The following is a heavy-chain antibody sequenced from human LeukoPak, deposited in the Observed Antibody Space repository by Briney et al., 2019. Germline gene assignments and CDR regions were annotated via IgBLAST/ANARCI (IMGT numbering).Heavy chain of an antibody. V-gene: IGHV3-7*01. J-gene: IGHJ4*02. CDR3: ARDPSSGWLFFDY. Sequence: AGGSLRLSCAVSGFTFSSYWMSWVRQAPGKGLEWVANIKQDGSEKYLVDSVKGRFTISRDNAKNSLYLQMESLRAEDTAVYYCARDPSSGWLFFDYWGQGTLVTVSS. CDR2: IKQDGSEK. D-gene: IGHD6-19*01. CDR1: GFTFSSYW.